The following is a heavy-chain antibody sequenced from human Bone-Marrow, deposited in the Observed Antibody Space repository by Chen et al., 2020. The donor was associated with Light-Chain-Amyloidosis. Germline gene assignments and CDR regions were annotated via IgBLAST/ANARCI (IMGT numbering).Heavy chain of an antibody. Sequence: EVQIEQSGPEVEKPWGALKVPRKGLGYTFPNYWIGWVRQMPGKGLEWMGVIYPDDSDARYSPSFEGQVTISADKSITTAYLQWRSLKASDTAMYYCARRRDGYNFDYWGQGTLVTVSS. CDR3: ARRRDGYNFDY. V-gene: IGHV5-51*01. J-gene: IGHJ4*02. CDR1: GYTFPNYW. CDR2: IYPDDSDA. D-gene: IGHD5-12*01.